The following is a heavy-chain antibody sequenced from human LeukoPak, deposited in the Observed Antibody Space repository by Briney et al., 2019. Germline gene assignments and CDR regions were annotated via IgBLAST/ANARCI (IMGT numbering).Heavy chain of an antibody. Sequence: GGSLKISCKGFGYRFISYWIGWVGQMPGKGLEWMGTIYPGDSDTSYSPSFQGQATISADKSISTAYLQWSSLKASDTAMYYCARGYDSSGYYYGYWGQGTLVTVSS. CDR3: ARGYDSSGYYYGY. V-gene: IGHV5-51*01. CDR1: GYRFISYW. CDR2: IYPGDSDT. D-gene: IGHD3-22*01. J-gene: IGHJ4*02.